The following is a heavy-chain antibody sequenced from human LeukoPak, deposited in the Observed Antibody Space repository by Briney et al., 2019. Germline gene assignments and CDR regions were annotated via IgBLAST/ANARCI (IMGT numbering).Heavy chain of an antibody. D-gene: IGHD2-15*01. Sequence: ASVKVSCTASGYTFTSYYMHWVRQAPGQGLEWMGIINPSGGSTSYAQKFQGRVTMTRDMSTSTVYMELSSLRSEDTAVYYCARGTLSSIVVVVAAMDYWGRGTLVTVSS. CDR2: INPSGGST. CDR1: GYTFTSYY. CDR3: ARGTLSSIVVVVAAMDY. V-gene: IGHV1-46*01. J-gene: IGHJ4*02.